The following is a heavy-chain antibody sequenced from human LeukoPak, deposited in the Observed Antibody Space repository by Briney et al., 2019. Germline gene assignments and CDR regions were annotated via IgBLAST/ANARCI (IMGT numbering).Heavy chain of an antibody. V-gene: IGHV3-74*03. CDR1: GFSFSTKW. Sequence: QPGGSLRLSCAASGFSFSTKWMHWVRQVPGKGLLWVSRISGDGSSTLYADSVKGRFTISRDNVENTLYLQMNSLRAEDTAAYFCASTKSGAPNLLDSWGPGTLVTVSS. D-gene: IGHD2-15*01. CDR2: ISGDGSST. J-gene: IGHJ4*02. CDR3: ASTKSGAPNLLDS.